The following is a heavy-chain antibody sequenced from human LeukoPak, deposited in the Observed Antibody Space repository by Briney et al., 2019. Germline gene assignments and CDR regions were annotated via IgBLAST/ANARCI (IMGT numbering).Heavy chain of an antibody. D-gene: IGHD2-21*01. CDR3: AAEFGTSIADY. CDR2: IYHSGST. Sequence: PSETLSLTSTVSSYSINSGYYWAWVRQPPGKGVEWIGNIYHSGSTYYNPSLNSRVTISVDTSKNQFSLRLNSVTAADTAVYYCAAEFGTSIADYWGQGILVTVSS. CDR1: SYSINSGYY. J-gene: IGHJ4*02. V-gene: IGHV4-38-2*02.